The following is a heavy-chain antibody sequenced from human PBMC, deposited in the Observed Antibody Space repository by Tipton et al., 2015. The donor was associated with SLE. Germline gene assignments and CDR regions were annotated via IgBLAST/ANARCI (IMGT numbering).Heavy chain of an antibody. J-gene: IGHJ3*02. CDR1: GHSIGSGFY. V-gene: IGHV4-38-2*01. Sequence: TLSLTCSVSGHSIGSGFYWGWIRQSPGKGLEWIGNFYHRGTTYYNPSLKSRVTISVDTSKNHFSLELTSVTAADTAVYYCARTLDALDIWGQGTMVTVSS. CDR2: FYHRGTT. CDR3: ARTLDALDI.